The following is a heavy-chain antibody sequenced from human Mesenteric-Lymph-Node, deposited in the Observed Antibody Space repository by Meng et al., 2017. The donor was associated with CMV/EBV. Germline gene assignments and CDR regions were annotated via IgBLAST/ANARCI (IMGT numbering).Heavy chain of an antibody. CDR2: ISWNSGSI. CDR1: GFTFDDYA. CDR3: ARGARLYSNSGNWFDP. D-gene: IGHD6-6*01. J-gene: IGHJ5*02. V-gene: IGHV3-9*01. Sequence: SLKISCVASGFTFDDYAMHWVRQAPGKGLEWVSGISWNSGSIGYADSVKGRFTISRDNAKNSLYLQMNSLRAGDTAVYYCARGARLYSNSGNWFDPWGQGTLVTVSS.